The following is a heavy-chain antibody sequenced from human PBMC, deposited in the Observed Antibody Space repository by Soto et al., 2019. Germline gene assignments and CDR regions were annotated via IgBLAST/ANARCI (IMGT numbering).Heavy chain of an antibody. CDR1: GYTLTELS. D-gene: IGHD3-16*02. Sequence: ASVKVSCKVSGYTLTELSMHWVRQAPGKGLEWMGGFDPEDGETIYAQKFQGRVTMTEDTSTDTAYMELSSLRSEDTAVYYCATGRMITFGGVIVMNAFDIWGQGTMVTVSS. CDR3: ATGRMITFGGVIVMNAFDI. CDR2: FDPEDGET. V-gene: IGHV1-24*01. J-gene: IGHJ3*02.